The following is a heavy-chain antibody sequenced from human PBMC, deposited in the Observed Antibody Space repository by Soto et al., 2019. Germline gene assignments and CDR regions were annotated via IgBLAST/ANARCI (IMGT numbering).Heavy chain of an antibody. V-gene: IGHV3-23*01. D-gene: IGHD3-16*01. Sequence: DVQVLESGGGLVQPGGSLRLSCAASGFTFSNYVMSWVRQAPGKGLEWISAISGRGGSTYYSGSVKGRFIISRDNSRDTLDLQLNSLRDEDSAVYYCAKGEGGSGGLYYFDYWGQGALVTVSS. CDR1: GFTFSNYV. J-gene: IGHJ4*02. CDR2: ISGRGGST. CDR3: AKGEGGSGGLYYFDY.